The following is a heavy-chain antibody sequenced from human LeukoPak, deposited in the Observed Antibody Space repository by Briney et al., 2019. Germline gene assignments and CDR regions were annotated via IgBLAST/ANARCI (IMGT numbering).Heavy chain of an antibody. Sequence: SETLSLTCTVSGGSISSSSYYWGWIRQPPGKGLEWIGSIYYSGSTYYNPSLKSRVTISVDTSKNQFSLKLSSVTAADTAVYYCARPRYSGSYSVYFDYWGQGTLVTVSS. J-gene: IGHJ4*02. D-gene: IGHD1-26*01. V-gene: IGHV4-39*01. CDR2: IYYSGST. CDR3: ARPRYSGSYSVYFDY. CDR1: GGSISSSSYY.